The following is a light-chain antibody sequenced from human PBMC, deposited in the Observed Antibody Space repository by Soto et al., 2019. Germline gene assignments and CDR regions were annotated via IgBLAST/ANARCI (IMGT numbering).Light chain of an antibody. CDR3: SSYTSSSTLV. V-gene: IGLV2-14*01. CDR2: DVS. Sequence: QSALTQPASVSGSPGQSITISCTGTSSDVGGYNYVSWYQQHPGKAPKLMIYDVSNRPSGVSNRFSGSKSGNTASLTISGLQAEYEADYYCSSYTSSSTLVCGTGTKLTVL. CDR1: SSDVGGYNY. J-gene: IGLJ1*01.